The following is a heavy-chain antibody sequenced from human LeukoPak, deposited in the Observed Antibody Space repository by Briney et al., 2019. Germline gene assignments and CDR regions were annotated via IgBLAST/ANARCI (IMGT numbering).Heavy chain of an antibody. CDR2: ISGGGGST. V-gene: IGHV3-23*01. CDR1: EFTFSDYA. D-gene: IGHD1-14*01. CDR3: AKGSGINHYHWIDP. Sequence: GGSLRLSCAASEFTFSDYAMNWVRQAPGKGLEWVSGISGGGGSTYYADSVKGRFTISRDNSKNTLYLQMDSLRAEDTALYYCAKGSGINHYHWIDPWGQGTLVTVSS. J-gene: IGHJ5*02.